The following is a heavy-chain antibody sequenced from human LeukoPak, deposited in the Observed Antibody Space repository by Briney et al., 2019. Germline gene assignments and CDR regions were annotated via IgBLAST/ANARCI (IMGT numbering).Heavy chain of an antibody. D-gene: IGHD3-10*01. CDR2: IHYSGRT. Sequence: SETLSLTCTVSGDSINSYYWTWVRQPPGKGLEWIGYIHYSGRTDYNPSLKSRVTISVDTSRTQFFLKLSSVTAADTAVCYCGRAISGSIDYWGQGTLVSVSS. V-gene: IGHV4-59*01. CDR3: GRAISGSIDY. J-gene: IGHJ4*02. CDR1: GDSINSYY.